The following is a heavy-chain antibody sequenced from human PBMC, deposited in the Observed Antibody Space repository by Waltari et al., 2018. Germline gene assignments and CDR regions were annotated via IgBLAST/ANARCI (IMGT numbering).Heavy chain of an antibody. D-gene: IGHD2-15*01. CDR2: IYTSGST. V-gene: IGHV4-4*07. Sequence: QVQLQESGPGLVKPSETLSLTCTVSGGSISSYYWSWLRQPAGKGLEWIGRIYTSGSTNYNPSLKSRVTMSGDTSKNQFSLKLSSVTAADTAVYYCARDHYCSGGACYPGGSAFDIWGQGTMVTVSS. CDR3: ARDHYCSGGACYPGGSAFDI. CDR1: GGSISSYY. J-gene: IGHJ3*02.